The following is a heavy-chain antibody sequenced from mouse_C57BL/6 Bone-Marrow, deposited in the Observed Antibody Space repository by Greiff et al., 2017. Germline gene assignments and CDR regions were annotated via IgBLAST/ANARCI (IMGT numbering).Heavy chain of an antibody. V-gene: IGHV1-58*01. CDR2: IYIGNGYT. D-gene: IGHD2-1*01. CDR1: GYTFTSYG. CDR3: ARWGNYGAWFAY. J-gene: IGHJ3*01. Sequence: VQLQQSGAELVRPGSSVKMSCKTSGYTFTSYGINWVKQRPGQGLEWIGYIYIGNGYTAYNEKFKGKATLTSDTSSSTAYMQLSSLTSEDSAIYFCARWGNYGAWFAYWGQGTLVTVSA.